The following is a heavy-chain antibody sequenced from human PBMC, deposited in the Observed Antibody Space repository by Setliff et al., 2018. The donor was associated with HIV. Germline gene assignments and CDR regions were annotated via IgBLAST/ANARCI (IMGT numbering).Heavy chain of an antibody. CDR2: IIPIFSTA. CDR3: ARDSRDIVVVIAPEPEPYYYYGMDV. D-gene: IGHD2-15*01. J-gene: IGHJ6*04. CDR1: GDTFTSHA. V-gene: IGHV1-69*13. Sequence: SVKVSCKASGDTFTSHAISWVRQAPGQGLEWMGGIIPIFSTANYAQKFQGRVTITADESTSTVYMELSSLRSEDTAVYYCARDSRDIVVVIAPEPEPYYYYGMDVWGEGTTVTVSS.